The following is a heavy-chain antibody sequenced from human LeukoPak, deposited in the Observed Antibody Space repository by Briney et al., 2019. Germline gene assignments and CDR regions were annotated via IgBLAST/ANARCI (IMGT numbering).Heavy chain of an antibody. CDR3: ATSYYGSSPNWFDP. CDR1: GGSISSYY. J-gene: IGHJ5*02. CDR2: IYYSGST. V-gene: IGHV4-59*01. D-gene: IGHD3-22*01. Sequence: GSLRLSCTVSGGSISSYYWSWIRQPPGKGLEWIGYIYYSGSTNYNPSLKSRVTISLDTSKNQFSLKLTSVTDADTAVYYCATSYYGSSPNWFDPWDQGTLVTVSS.